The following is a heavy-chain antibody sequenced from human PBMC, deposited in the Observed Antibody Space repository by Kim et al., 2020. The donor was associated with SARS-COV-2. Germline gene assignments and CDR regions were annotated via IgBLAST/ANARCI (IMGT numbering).Heavy chain of an antibody. CDR1: GGSISSGGYY. V-gene: IGHV4-31*03. Sequence: SETLSLTCTVSGGSISSGGYYWSWIRQHPGKGLEWIGYIYYSGSTYYNPSLKSRVTISVDTSKNQFSLKLSSVTAADTAVYYCARGRVTAVIIALDYWGQGTLVTVSS. CDR3: ARGRVTAVIIALDY. CDR2: IYYSGST. J-gene: IGHJ4*02.